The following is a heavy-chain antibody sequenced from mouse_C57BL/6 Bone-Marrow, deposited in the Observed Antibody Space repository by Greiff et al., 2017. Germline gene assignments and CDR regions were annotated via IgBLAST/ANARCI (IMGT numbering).Heavy chain of an antibody. CDR2: IYPGSGNT. J-gene: IGHJ4*01. D-gene: IGHD1-1*01. V-gene: IGHV1-76*01. CDR1: GYTFTDYY. CDR3: ARGIYYDGSSTAMDY. Sequence: VQLQQSGAELVRPGASVKLSCKASGYTFTDYYINWVKQRPGQGLEWIARIYPGSGNTYYNEKFKGKATLTAEKSSSTAYMQLSSLTSEDSAVYFCARGIYYDGSSTAMDYWGQGTSVTGSS.